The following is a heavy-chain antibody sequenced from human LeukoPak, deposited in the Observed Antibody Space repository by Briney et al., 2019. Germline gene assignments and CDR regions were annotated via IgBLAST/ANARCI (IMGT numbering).Heavy chain of an antibody. CDR3: AKDSNYYGSGSYYNGNWFDP. CDR2: ISYDGSNK. J-gene: IGHJ5*02. Sequence: PGRSLRLSCAASGFTFSSYGMHWVRQAPGKGLEWVAVISYDGSNKYYADSVKGQFTISRDNSKNTLYLQMNSLRAEDTAVYYCAKDSNYYGSGSYYNGNWFDPWGQGTLVTVSS. V-gene: IGHV3-30*18. D-gene: IGHD3-10*01. CDR1: GFTFSSYG.